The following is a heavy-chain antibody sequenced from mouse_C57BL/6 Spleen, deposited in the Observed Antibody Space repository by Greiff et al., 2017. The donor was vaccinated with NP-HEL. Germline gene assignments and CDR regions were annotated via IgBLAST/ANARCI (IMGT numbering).Heavy chain of an antibody. CDR3: TRGGLYDGYYGGDY. J-gene: IGHJ2*01. CDR2: IYPGNSDT. Sequence: EVQLQQSGTVLARPGASVKMSCKTSGYTFTSYWMHWVKQRPGQGLEWIGAIYPGNSDTSYNQKFKGKAKLTAVTSASTAYMELSSLTNEDSAVYYCTRGGLYDGYYGGDYWGQDTTLTVSS. CDR1: GYTFTSYW. D-gene: IGHD2-3*01. V-gene: IGHV1-5*01.